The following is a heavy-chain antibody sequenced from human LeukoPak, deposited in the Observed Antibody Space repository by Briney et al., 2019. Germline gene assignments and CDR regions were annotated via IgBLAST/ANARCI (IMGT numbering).Heavy chain of an antibody. CDR3: ARREPMVRGYTY. D-gene: IGHD3-10*01. Sequence: SETLSLTCAVYGGSFSGYYWSWIRQPPGKGLEWIGEINHSGSTNYNPSLKSRVTISVDTSKNQFSLKLSSVTAADTAVHYCARREPMVRGYTYWGQGTLVTVSS. V-gene: IGHV4-34*01. J-gene: IGHJ4*02. CDR2: INHSGST. CDR1: GGSFSGYY.